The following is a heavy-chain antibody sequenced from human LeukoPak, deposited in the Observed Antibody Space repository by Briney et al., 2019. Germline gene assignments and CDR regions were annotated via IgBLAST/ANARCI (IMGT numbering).Heavy chain of an antibody. CDR1: GGSISSGGYS. CDR2: IYYSGST. CDR3: ARGRKRAIFGVVITTGWFDP. V-gene: IGHV4-30-4*07. J-gene: IGHJ5*02. Sequence: SQTLSLTCAVSGGSISSGGYSWSWIRQPPGKGLEWIGYIYYSGSTYYNPSLKSRVTISVDTSKNQFSLKLSSVTAADTAVYYCARGRKRAIFGVVITTGWFDPWGQGTLVTVSS. D-gene: IGHD3-3*01.